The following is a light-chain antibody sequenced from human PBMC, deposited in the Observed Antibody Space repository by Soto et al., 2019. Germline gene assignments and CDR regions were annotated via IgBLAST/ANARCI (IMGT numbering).Light chain of an antibody. CDR1: QSISTW. Sequence: DIQMTQSPSTLSASVGDRVTITCRASQSISTWLAWYQQKPGKAPKLLMYKASSLEGGVPSRFSGSGSGTEFTITISSLQPDDFATYYCQQYNTYPLTFGGGTTVDIK. J-gene: IGKJ4*01. CDR3: QQYNTYPLT. CDR2: KAS. V-gene: IGKV1-5*03.